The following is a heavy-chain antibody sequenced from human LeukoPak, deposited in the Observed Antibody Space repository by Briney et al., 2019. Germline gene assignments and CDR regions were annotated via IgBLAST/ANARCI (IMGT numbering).Heavy chain of an antibody. V-gene: IGHV4-34*01. CDR1: GGSFSGYY. CDR2: INHSGST. CDR3: ARGFNYDSSGYYYQGYYFDY. D-gene: IGHD3-22*01. J-gene: IGHJ4*02. Sequence: SETLSLTCAVYGGSFSGYYWSWIRQPPGKGLEWIGEINHSGSTNYNPSFKSRVTISVDTSKNQFSLKLSSVTAADTAVYYCARGFNYDSSGYYYQGYYFDYWGQGTLVTVSS.